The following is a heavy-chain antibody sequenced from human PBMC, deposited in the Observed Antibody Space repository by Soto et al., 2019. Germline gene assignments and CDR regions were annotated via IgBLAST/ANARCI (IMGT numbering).Heavy chain of an antibody. CDR3: ARDARSGEYGSGNENWFDP. CDR2: IIPIFGTA. CDR1: GGTFSSYA. D-gene: IGHD3-10*01. V-gene: IGHV1-69*01. J-gene: IGHJ5*02. Sequence: QVQLVQSGAEVKKPGSSVKVSCKASGGTFSSYAISWVRQAPGQGLEWMGGIIPIFGTANYAQKFQGRVTITADESTSTAYMELSSRRSEDTAGYYCARDARSGEYGSGNENWFDPWGQGTLVTVSS.